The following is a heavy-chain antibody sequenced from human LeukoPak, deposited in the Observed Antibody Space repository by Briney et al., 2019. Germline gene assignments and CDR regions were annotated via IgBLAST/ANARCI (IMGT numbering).Heavy chain of an antibody. V-gene: IGHV4-30-4*01. J-gene: IGHJ5*02. CDR2: MYYRGST. Sequence: SETLSLTCTVSGGSISSGDYYWSWIRQPPGKGLEWIAYMYYRGSTYYNPSLKSRVTMSADKSKNQLSLKLSSVAAADTALYYCARPYYYDSRIDPWGQGILVTVSS. CDR3: ARPYYYDSRIDP. D-gene: IGHD3-22*01. CDR1: GGSISSGDYY.